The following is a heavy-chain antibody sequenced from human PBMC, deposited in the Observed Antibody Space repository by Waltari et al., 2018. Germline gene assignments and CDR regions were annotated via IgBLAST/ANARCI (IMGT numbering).Heavy chain of an antibody. J-gene: IGHJ3*02. D-gene: IGHD2-15*01. V-gene: IGHV3-33*01. CDR1: GFTFSNYG. CDR2: IWYDGSNK. Sequence: QVHLVESGGGVVQPGRSLRLSCAASGFTFSNYGLHWVRQAPGKGLEWVALIWYDGSNKNYADSLKGRFTISRDNSKNTLYLEMNSLRAEDTAVYYCARDSEVVHNAFDTWGQGTMVTVSS. CDR3: ARDSEVVHNAFDT.